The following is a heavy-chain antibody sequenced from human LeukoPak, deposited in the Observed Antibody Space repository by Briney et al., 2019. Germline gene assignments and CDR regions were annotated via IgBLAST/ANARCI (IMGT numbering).Heavy chain of an antibody. CDR1: GYTFTSYY. CDR2: INPSGGST. Sequence: ASVKVSCKASGYTFTSYYMHWVRQAPGQGLEWMGIINPSGGSTSYAQKFQGRVTITADKSTSTAYMELSSLRSEDTAVYYCATSYSYGYSGYFDYWGQGTLVTVSS. J-gene: IGHJ4*02. V-gene: IGHV1-46*01. D-gene: IGHD5-18*01. CDR3: ATSYSYGYSGYFDY.